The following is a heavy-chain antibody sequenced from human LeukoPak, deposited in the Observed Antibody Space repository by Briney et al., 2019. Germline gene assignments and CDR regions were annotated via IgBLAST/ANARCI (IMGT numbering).Heavy chain of an antibody. D-gene: IGHD2-2*01. J-gene: IGHJ4*02. CDR1: GFIFSSYS. CDR3: ARLRGDIVVVPG. Sequence: GGSLRLSCAASGFIFSSYSMNWVRQAPGKGLEWVSYISSSSSTIYYADSVKGRFTISRDNAKNSLYLQMNSLRAEDTAVYYCARLRGDIVVVPGWGQGTLVTVSS. V-gene: IGHV3-48*01. CDR2: ISSSSSTI.